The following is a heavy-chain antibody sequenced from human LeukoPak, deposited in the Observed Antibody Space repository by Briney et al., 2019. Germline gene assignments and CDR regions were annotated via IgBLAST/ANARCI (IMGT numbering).Heavy chain of an antibody. CDR2: INPNSGGT. J-gene: IGHJ4*02. Sequence: ASVKVSCKASGYTFTGYYMHWVRQAPGQGLEWMGRINPNSGGTNYAQKFQGRVTTTRDTSISTAYMELSRLRSDDTAVYYCARVLYYYDSSGLRPLGYWGQGTLVTVSS. CDR3: ARVLYYYDSSGLRPLGY. D-gene: IGHD3-22*01. CDR1: GYTFTGYY. V-gene: IGHV1-2*06.